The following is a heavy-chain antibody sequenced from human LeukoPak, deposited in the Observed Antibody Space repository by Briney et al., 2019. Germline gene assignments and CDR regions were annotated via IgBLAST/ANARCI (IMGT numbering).Heavy chain of an antibody. CDR2: INSDGSST. Sequence: GGSLRLSCAASGFTFSSYWMHWVRQAPGKVLVWVSRINSDGSSTSYADSVKGRFTISRDNAKNTLYLQMSSLRAEDTAVYYCARATRGDYGDYWGQGTLVTVSS. CDR1: GFTFSSYW. V-gene: IGHV3-74*01. D-gene: IGHD3-10*01. CDR3: ARATRGDYGDY. J-gene: IGHJ4*02.